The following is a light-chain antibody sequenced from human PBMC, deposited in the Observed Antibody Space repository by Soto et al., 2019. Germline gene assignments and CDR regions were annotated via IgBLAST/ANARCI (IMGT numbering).Light chain of an antibody. J-gene: IGLJ3*02. CDR2: EVS. V-gene: IGLV2-23*02. CDR1: SSNAGSYNF. CDR3: CSYAGNNALV. Sequence: QSALTQPASVSGSRGQSITISCTGTSSNAGSYNFVSWYRQYPGKAPELIIYEVSQRPSTFFNRFSGSKSGNTASLTISGLQSDDEADYYCCSYAGNNALVFGGGTKVTVL.